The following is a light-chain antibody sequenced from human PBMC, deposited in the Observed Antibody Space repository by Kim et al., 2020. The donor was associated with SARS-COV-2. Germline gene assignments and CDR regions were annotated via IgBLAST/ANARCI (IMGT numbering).Light chain of an antibody. Sequence: QSALTQPASVSGSPGQSITISCTGTSSDVGGYNYVSWYQQHPGKAPKLMIYDVSKRPSGVSNRFSGSKSGNTASLTISGLQADDEADYYCSSYTSSSTLCVFGGGTQLTVL. CDR2: DVS. CDR3: SSYTSSSTLCV. V-gene: IGLV2-14*01. J-gene: IGLJ3*02. CDR1: SSDVGGYNY.